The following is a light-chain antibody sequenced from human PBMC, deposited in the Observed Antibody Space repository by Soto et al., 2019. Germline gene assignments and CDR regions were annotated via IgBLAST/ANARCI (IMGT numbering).Light chain of an antibody. CDR1: QSLLHITGETF. CDR2: EVS. CDR3: MQSTQLPPS. V-gene: IGKV2D-29*02. J-gene: IGKJ5*01. Sequence: DVVMTQTPLSLSAAPGQPASISCKSSQSLLHITGETFLFLYLQKPGQSPQLLIYEVSTRVSGVPDRFSGSGSGTDFTLEISRVETDDVGIYYCMQSTQLPPSFGQGTRLGIE.